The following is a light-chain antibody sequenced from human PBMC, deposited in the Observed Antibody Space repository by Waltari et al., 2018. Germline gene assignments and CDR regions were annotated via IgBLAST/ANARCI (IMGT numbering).Light chain of an antibody. CDR3: VQSIQLPIT. V-gene: IGKV2D-29*01. CDR1: LSLLHSDGETL. Sequence: EIVLTQTPLPLSVTPGQPASISCTSSLSLLHSDGETLLYWYLQKPGQPPHLLIYEVSNRLSEVPDRFSGSGSGIDFTLKISRVEAEDVGTYYCVQSIQLPITFGPGTKLDI. CDR2: EVS. J-gene: IGKJ3*01.